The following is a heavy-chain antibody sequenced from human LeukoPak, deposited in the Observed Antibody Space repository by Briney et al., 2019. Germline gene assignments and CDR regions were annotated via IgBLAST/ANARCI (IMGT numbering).Heavy chain of an antibody. V-gene: IGHV1-18*01. J-gene: IGHJ4*02. CDR2: SSAYNGNT. Sequence: ASVKVSCKASGYTFTSFGISWVRQAPGQGLEWMGWSSAYNGNTKYAQDVQGRVTMTADTSTDTAYMELRSLRSDDTAVYYCARDLGEDTTMIFFDFWGQGTLVTVSS. D-gene: IGHD5-18*01. CDR3: ARDLGEDTTMIFFDF. CDR1: GYTFTSFG.